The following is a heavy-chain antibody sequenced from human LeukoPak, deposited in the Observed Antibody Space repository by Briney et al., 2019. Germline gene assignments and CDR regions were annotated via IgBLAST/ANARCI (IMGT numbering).Heavy chain of an antibody. Sequence: GGSLRLSCAASGFSFSSYEMNWVRQAPGKGLEWVSYISSSGSIMYYADSVEGRFTISRDNAKNSLYLQMNSLRAEDTAVYYCARALGYSYGYAFDIWGQGTMVTVSS. J-gene: IGHJ3*02. D-gene: IGHD5-18*01. V-gene: IGHV3-48*03. CDR3: ARALGYSYGYAFDI. CDR1: GFSFSSYE. CDR2: ISSSGSIM.